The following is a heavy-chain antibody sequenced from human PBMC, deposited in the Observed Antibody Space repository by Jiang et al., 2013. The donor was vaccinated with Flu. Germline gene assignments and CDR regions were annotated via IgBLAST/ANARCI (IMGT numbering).Heavy chain of an antibody. D-gene: IGHD3-16*02. J-gene: IGHJ4*02. V-gene: IGHV3-23*01. CDR2: ISGSGGST. CDR3: AKVFKSNMITFGGVIVN. CDR1: GFTFSSYA. Sequence: GLVQPGGSLRLSCAASGFTFSSYAMSWVRQAPGKGLEWVSAISGSGGSTYYADSVKGRFTISRDNSKNTLYLQMNSLRAEDTAVYYCAKVFKSNMITFGGVIVNWGQGTLVTVSS.